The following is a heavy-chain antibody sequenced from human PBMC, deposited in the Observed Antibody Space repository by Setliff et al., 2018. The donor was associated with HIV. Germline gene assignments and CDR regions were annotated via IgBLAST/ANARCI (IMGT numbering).Heavy chain of an antibody. Sequence: GGSLRLSCAASGFIFSSYEMNWVRQAPGKGLEWVSYISSSGSPIHYADSVRGRFTISRDNSKNTLYLQMNSLRAEDTAIYYCTTDEGYSYGPWGQGTLVTVSS. V-gene: IGHV3-48*03. D-gene: IGHD5-18*01. J-gene: IGHJ5*02. CDR3: TTDEGYSYGP. CDR1: GFIFSSYE. CDR2: ISSSGSPI.